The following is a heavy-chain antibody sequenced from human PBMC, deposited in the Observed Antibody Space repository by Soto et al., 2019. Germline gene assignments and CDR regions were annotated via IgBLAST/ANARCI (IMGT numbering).Heavy chain of an antibody. CDR2: ISGSGGST. CDR3: AKGFSIAARPSAVDI. V-gene: IGHV3-23*01. D-gene: IGHD6-6*01. CDR1: GFTFSSYA. Sequence: EVQLLESGGGLVQPGGSLRLSCAASGFTFSSYAMSWVRQAPGQGLEWVSAISGSGGSTYYGDYVKGRFTISRDNSKNTLYLQMNSLRAEDTAVYDGAKGFSIAARPSAVDIWGQGTMVTVSS. J-gene: IGHJ3*02.